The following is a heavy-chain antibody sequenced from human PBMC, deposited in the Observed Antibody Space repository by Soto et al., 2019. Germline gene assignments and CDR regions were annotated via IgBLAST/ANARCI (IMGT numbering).Heavy chain of an antibody. V-gene: IGHV4-59*01. CDR1: GGSISSYY. CDR3: ARGSAMTAAAGTLDY. D-gene: IGHD6-13*01. J-gene: IGHJ4*02. CDR2: IYYSGST. Sequence: SETLSLTCPVSGGSISSYYWSWIRQPPGKGLEWIGYIYYSGSTNYNPSLKSRVTISVDTSKNQFSLKLSSVTAADTAVYYCARGSAMTAAAGTLDYWGQGTLVTVSS.